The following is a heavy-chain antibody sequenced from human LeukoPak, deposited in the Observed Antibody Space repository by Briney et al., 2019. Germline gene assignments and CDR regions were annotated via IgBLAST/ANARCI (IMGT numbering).Heavy chain of an antibody. CDR2: INPNNGDT. V-gene: IGHV1-2*02. CDR3: VRELRGLGYCTNIGCQTYVY. D-gene: IGHD2-8*01. CDR1: GCSFTGYF. Sequence: ASLKVSCKTSGCSFTGYFIHWLRQAPGQGLEWMGRINPNNGDTNYGQKFQGRVIMTRDTSISTAYMQLSSLRSDDTALYYCVRELRGLGYCTNIGCQTYVYWGQGTQVIVSS. J-gene: IGHJ4*02.